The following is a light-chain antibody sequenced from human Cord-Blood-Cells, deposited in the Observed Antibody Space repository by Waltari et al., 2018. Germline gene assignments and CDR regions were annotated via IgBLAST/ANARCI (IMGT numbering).Light chain of an antibody. CDR1: QSLLHSNGYNY. CDR2: LGS. V-gene: IGKV2-28*01. Sequence: IVMTQSPLSLPVTPGEPASISCRSLQSLLHSNGYNYLDWYLQKPGQSPQLLIYLGSNRASGVPDRFSGSGSGTDFTLKISRVEAEDVGVYNCMQALQTPRAFGPGTKVDIK. J-gene: IGKJ3*01. CDR3: MQALQTPRA.